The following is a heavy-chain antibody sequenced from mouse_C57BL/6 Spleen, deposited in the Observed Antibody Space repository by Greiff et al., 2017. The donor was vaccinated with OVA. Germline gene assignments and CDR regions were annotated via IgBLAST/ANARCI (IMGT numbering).Heavy chain of an antibody. Sequence: QVQLQQSGAELVRPGASVTLSCKASGYTFTDYAMHWVKQTPVHGLEWIGAIDPETGGTAYNQKFKGKAILTADKSSSTAYMELRSLTSEDSAVYYCTRDSNYFDYWGQGTTLTVSS. V-gene: IGHV1-15*01. CDR3: TRDSNYFDY. D-gene: IGHD2-5*01. CDR1: GYTFTDYA. CDR2: IDPETGGT. J-gene: IGHJ2*01.